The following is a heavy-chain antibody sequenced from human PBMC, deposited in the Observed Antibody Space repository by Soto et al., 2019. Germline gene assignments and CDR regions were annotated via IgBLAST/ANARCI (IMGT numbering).Heavy chain of an antibody. CDR3: VRTSLVVAAATREDY. V-gene: IGHV3-74*01. CDR1: GFTFSSYW. CDR2: INSDGSST. Sequence: GGSLRLPCAASGFTFSSYWMHWVRQAPGKGLVWVSRINSDGSSTSYADSVKGRFTISRDNAKNTLYLQMNSLRAEDTAVYYCVRTSLVVAAATREDYWGQGTLVTVSS. J-gene: IGHJ4*02. D-gene: IGHD2-15*01.